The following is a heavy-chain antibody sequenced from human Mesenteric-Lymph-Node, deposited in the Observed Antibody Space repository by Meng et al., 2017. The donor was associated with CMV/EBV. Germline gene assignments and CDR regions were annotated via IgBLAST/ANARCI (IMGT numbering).Heavy chain of an antibody. CDR1: GGSVSSGSYY. D-gene: IGHD2-15*01. J-gene: IGHJ6*02. CDR3: ASQYSSRYYGMDV. V-gene: IGHV4-61*01. Sequence: SETLSLTCTVSGGSVSSGSYYWSWIRQPPGKGLEWIGYIYYSGSTNYNPSLKSRVTISVDTSKNQFSLKLSSVTAADTAVYYCASQYSSRYYGMDVWGQGTTVTVSS. CDR2: IYYSGST.